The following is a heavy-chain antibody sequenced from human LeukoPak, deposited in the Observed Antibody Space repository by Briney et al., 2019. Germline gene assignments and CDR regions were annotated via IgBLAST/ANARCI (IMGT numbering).Heavy chain of an antibody. CDR1: GGSISGYY. CDR2: IYSSGST. CDR3: ARGQSVSGPADY. D-gene: IGHD5-12*01. J-gene: IGHJ4*02. V-gene: IGHV4-4*07. Sequence: SETLSLTCTVSGGSISGYYWSWIRQPAGKGLEWIGRIYSSGSTNYNPSLKSRVTISVDTSKNQFSLKLSSVTAADTAVYYCARGQSVSGPADYWGQGTLVTVSS.